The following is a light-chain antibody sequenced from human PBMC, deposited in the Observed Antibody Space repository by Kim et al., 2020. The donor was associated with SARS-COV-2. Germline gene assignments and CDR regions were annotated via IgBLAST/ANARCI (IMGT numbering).Light chain of an antibody. CDR2: QDT. CDR3: QAWDNTWV. J-gene: IGLJ3*02. V-gene: IGLV3-1*01. Sequence: SYELTQPPSVSVSPGQTVTITCSGDKLGDKYSSWYQQQPGQAPVLVIYQDTKRPSGIPERFVGSNSGNTATLTISGAKAMDEADYYCQAWDNTWVFGGGT. CDR1: KLGDKY.